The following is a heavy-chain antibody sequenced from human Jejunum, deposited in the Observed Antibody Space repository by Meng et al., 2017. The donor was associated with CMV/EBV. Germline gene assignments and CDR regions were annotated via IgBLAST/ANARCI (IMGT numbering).Heavy chain of an antibody. Sequence: YDMNWVRQATGQGLEWMGWMNPNSGNTGYAQKFQGRVTITRNTSISTAYMELSSLRSEDTAVYYCARGNDYSNYREQGGYYYGMDVWGQGTTVTVSS. D-gene: IGHD4-11*01. CDR3: ARGNDYSNYREQGGYYYGMDV. CDR1: YD. CDR2: MNPNSGNT. J-gene: IGHJ6*02. V-gene: IGHV1-8*03.